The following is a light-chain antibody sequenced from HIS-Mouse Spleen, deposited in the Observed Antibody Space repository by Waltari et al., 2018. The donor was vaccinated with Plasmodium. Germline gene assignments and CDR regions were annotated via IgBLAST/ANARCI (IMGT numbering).Light chain of an antibody. J-gene: IGLJ3*02. CDR1: ALPKQY. CDR3: YSTDSSGNHRV. V-gene: IGLV3-10*01. CDR2: EDS. Sequence: SYELTQPPSVSVYPGQTARITYSGDALPKQYAYWYQQKSGQTPVLVIYEDSKRPSGIPERFSGSSSGTMATLTISGAQVEDEADYYCYSTDSSGNHRVFGGGTKLTVL.